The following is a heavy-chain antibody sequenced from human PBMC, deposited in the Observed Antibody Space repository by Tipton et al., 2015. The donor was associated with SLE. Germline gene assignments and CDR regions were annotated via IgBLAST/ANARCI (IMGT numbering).Heavy chain of an antibody. CDR2: IYYSGTT. V-gene: IGHV4-59*11. D-gene: IGHD2-15*01. CDR1: GGSIISHS. J-gene: IGHJ5*02. CDR3: ARDGGGLNWFDP. Sequence: TLSLTCTVSGGSIISHSWSWFRQPPGMGLEWIGYIYYSGTTYYNPSLKSRVTISVDTSKNQFSLKLSSVTAADTAVYYCARDGGGLNWFDPWGQGTLVTVSS.